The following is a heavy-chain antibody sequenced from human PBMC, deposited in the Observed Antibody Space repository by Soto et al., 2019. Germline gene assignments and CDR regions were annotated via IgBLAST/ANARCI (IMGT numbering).Heavy chain of an antibody. CDR2: IYHSGST. V-gene: IGHV4-38-2*01. CDR1: GYSIRSGYY. D-gene: IGHD6-19*01. CDR3: SRVAAVAGTDWFDL. J-gene: IGHJ5*02. Sequence: SETLSLTCAVSGYSIRSGYYLGWIRQPPGKGLEWIGSIYHSGSTYYNPSLKSRVTISVDTSKNQYSLKLSSVTAADTAVYHCSRVAAVAGTDWFDLWGQGTLLSVS.